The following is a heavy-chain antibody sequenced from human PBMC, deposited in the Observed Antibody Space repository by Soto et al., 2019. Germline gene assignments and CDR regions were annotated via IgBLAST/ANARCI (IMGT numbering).Heavy chain of an antibody. CDR3: AKITGGIILRFLEWLMADY. CDR2: ISGSGGST. V-gene: IGHV3-23*01. J-gene: IGHJ4*02. Sequence: PSETLSLSCAASGFTFSSYAMSWVRQAPGKGLEWVSAISGSGGSTYYADSVKGRFTISRDNSKNTLYLQMNSLRAEDTAVYYCAKITGGIILRFLEWLMADYWGQGTLVTVSS. CDR1: GFTFSSYA. D-gene: IGHD3-3*01.